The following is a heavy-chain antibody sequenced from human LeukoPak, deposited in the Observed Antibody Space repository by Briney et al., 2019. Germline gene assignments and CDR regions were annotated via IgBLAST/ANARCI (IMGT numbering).Heavy chain of an antibody. J-gene: IGHJ4*02. CDR1: GGTFSSYT. CDR2: IIPILGIA. CDR3: ARAPYCYDSSGYYPYDY. D-gene: IGHD3-22*01. Sequence: SVKVSCKASGGTFSSYTISWVRQAPGQGLEWMGRIIPILGIANYAQKFQGRVTITADKSTSTAYMELSSLRSEDTAVYYCARAPYCYDSSGYYPYDYWGQGTLVTVSS. V-gene: IGHV1-69*02.